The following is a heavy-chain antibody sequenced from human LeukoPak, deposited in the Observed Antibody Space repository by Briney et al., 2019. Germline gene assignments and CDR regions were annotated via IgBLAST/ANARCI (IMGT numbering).Heavy chain of an antibody. Sequence: GGSLRLSCAASGFTFSSYAMSWVRQAPGKGLEWVSAISGSGGSTYYADSVKGRFTISRDNSKSTLYLEMNSLRAEDTAVYYCANPFSTPRSNYYIDVWGKGTTVTVSS. CDR1: GFTFSSYA. CDR3: ANPFSTPRSNYYIDV. D-gene: IGHD2-2*01. CDR2: ISGSGGST. V-gene: IGHV3-23*01. J-gene: IGHJ6*03.